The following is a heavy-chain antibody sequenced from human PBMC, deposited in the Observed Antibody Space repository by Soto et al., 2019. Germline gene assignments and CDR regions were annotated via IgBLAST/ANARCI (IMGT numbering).Heavy chain of an antibody. Sequence: ASVKVSCKASGYIFTSYGISWVRQAPGQGLEWMGWISAYNDNTNYGQKVQGRVSMTTDTSTSTAYMELRSLRSDDTAVYYWARDSHRGLDVWGQGTTVTVSS. CDR2: ISAYNDNT. V-gene: IGHV1-18*01. CDR3: ARDSHRGLDV. J-gene: IGHJ6*02. CDR1: GYIFTSYG.